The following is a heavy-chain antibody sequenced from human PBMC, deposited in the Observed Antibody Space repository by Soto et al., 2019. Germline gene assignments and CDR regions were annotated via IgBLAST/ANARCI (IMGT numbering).Heavy chain of an antibody. CDR3: ARVPYYYDSSGSSDY. V-gene: IGHV1-18*01. D-gene: IGHD3-22*01. Sequence: ASVKVSCKASGYTFTSYGISWVRQAPGQGLERMGWISAYNGNTNYAQKLQGRVTMTTDTSTSTAYMELRSLRSDDTAVYYRARVPYYYDSSGSSDYWGQGTLVTVSS. J-gene: IGHJ4*02. CDR2: ISAYNGNT. CDR1: GYTFTSYG.